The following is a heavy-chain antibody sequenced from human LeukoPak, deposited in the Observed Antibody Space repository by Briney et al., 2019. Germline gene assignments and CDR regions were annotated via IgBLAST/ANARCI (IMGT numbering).Heavy chain of an antibody. J-gene: IGHJ5*02. CDR3: ARGAPYYYDSSGSSMWFDP. CDR1: GYTFTGYY. CDR2: INPNSGGT. Sequence: ASVKVSCKASGYTFTGYYMHWVRQAPGQGLEWMGWINPNSGGTNYAQKFQGRVTMTRDTSISTAYMELSRLRSDDTAVYYCARGAPYYYDSSGSSMWFDPWGQGTRVTVSS. V-gene: IGHV1-2*02. D-gene: IGHD3-22*01.